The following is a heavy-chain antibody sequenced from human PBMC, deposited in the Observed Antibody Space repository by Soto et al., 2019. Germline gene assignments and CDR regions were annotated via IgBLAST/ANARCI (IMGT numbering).Heavy chain of an antibody. J-gene: IGHJ4*02. V-gene: IGHV3-23*01. Sequence: GGSLRLSCAASGFTFRLYAMSGVRQAPGTGLQWISAISGSGGDTYYADSVKGRFTISRDNSKNTLFLQMNSLRAEDAAIYYCAKSPKVIITSFDYWGQGSLVTVSS. D-gene: IGHD3-22*01. CDR1: GFTFRLYA. CDR3: AKSPKVIITSFDY. CDR2: ISGSGGDT.